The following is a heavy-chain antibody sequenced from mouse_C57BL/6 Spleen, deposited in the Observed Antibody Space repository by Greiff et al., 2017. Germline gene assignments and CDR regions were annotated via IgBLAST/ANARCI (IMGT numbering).Heavy chain of an antibody. J-gene: IGHJ2*01. CDR2: IHPNRGST. CDR1: GYTFTSYW. CDR3: ARSRGYGYFDY. Sequence: VQLQQPGAELVKPGASVKLSCKASGYTFTSYWMHWVKQRPGQGLEWIGLIHPNRGSTNYNEKFKSKATLTVDKSSSTAYMQLSSLTSEDSAVYYCARSRGYGYFDYWGQGTTLTVSS. V-gene: IGHV1-64*01. D-gene: IGHD3-1*01.